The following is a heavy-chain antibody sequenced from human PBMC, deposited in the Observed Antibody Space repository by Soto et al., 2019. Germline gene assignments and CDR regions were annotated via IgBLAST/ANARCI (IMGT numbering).Heavy chain of an antibody. V-gene: IGHV4-34*01. CDR1: GGSFSGYY. CDR2: INHSGST. Sequence: KPSETLSLTCAVYGGSFSGYYWSWIRQPPGKGLEWIGEINHSGSTNYNPSLKSRVTISVDTSKNQFSLKLSSVTAADTAVYYCARGSPSGRYGMDVWGQGTTVTVS. D-gene: IGHD3-10*01. CDR3: ARGSPSGRYGMDV. J-gene: IGHJ6*02.